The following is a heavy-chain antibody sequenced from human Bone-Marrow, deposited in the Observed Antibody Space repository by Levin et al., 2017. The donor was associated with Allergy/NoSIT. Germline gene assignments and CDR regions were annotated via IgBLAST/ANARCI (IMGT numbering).Heavy chain of an antibody. V-gene: IGHV4-59*01. CDR2: IHSDGNT. D-gene: IGHD3-22*01. Sequence: SQTLSLTCSVSGASISSYYWAWIRQPPGKGLEWIGDIHSDGNTNYNPSLTSRVTISMDTSKNQFSLRLSSVTAADTAVYYCARTRYDSEGYNYFQNWGQGTLVTVSS. CDR3: ARTRYDSEGYNYFQN. J-gene: IGHJ1*01. CDR1: GASISSYY.